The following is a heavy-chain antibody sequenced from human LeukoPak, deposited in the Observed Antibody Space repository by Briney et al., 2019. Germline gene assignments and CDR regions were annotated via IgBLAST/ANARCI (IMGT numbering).Heavy chain of an antibody. CDR1: GFPFSSYW. Sequence: GGSRNPSCSASGFPFSSYWMHWVRQPQGKGLVWVSRINSDGSSTSYADSVKGRFTISRDNAKNTLYLQMNSLRAEDTAVYYCARGGAAMAYYWGQGTLVTVSS. V-gene: IGHV3-74*01. J-gene: IGHJ4*02. D-gene: IGHD5-18*01. CDR3: ARGGAAMAYY. CDR2: INSDGSST.